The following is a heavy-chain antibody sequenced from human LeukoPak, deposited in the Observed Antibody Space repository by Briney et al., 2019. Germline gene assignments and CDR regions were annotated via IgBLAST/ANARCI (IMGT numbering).Heavy chain of an antibody. CDR3: ARANSGSHSYFQH. V-gene: IGHV3-53*01. J-gene: IGHJ1*01. D-gene: IGHD1-26*01. Sequence: GGSLRLSFAASGFTVSSYYMTWVRQAPGKGLEWVSIIYSASSTYYADSVKGRFTISRDNSKNTLYLQMDSLRAEDTAVYYCARANSGSHSYFQHWGQGTLVTVSS. CDR2: IYSASST. CDR1: GFTVSSYY.